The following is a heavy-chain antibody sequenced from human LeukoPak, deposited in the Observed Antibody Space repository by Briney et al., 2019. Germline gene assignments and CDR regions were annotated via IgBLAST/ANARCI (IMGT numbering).Heavy chain of an antibody. CDR3: ARVGTGSWYFDL. CDR1: GFTFSDYY. V-gene: IGHV3-11*04. J-gene: IGHJ2*01. D-gene: IGHD3-10*01. CDR2: ISSSGSTI. Sequence: GGSLRLSCAASGFTFSDYYMSWIRQAPGKGLEWVSYISSSGSTIYYADSVQGRFTISRDNAKNTVYLQMNSLRAEDTAVYYCARVGTGSWYFDLWGRGTLVTFSS.